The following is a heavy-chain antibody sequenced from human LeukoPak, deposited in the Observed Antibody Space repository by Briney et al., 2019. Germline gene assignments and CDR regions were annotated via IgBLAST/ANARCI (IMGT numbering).Heavy chain of an antibody. D-gene: IGHD1-26*01. V-gene: IGHV3-49*04. J-gene: IGHJ4*02. Sequence: PGGSLRLSCTASGFIFGDYAMSWVRQARWKGLEWVGFIRSKAYGGTTEYAASVKGRFIISRDDSKSIAYLQMNSLKTEDTAVYYCTARRGGSRLDYWGQGTLVTVSS. CDR3: TARRGGSRLDY. CDR2: IRSKAYGGTT. CDR1: GFIFGDYA.